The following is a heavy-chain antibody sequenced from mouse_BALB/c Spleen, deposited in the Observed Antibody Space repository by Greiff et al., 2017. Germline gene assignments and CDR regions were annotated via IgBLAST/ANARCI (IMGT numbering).Heavy chain of an antibody. J-gene: IGHJ3*01. CDR3: ARHKYGNYPFAY. V-gene: IGHV5-9-3*01. CDR1: GFTFSSYA. Sequence: EVKLMESGGGLVKPGGSLKLSCAASGFTFSSYAMSWVRQTPEKRLEWVATISSGGSYTYYPDSVKGRFTISRDNAKNTLYLQMSSLRSEDTAMYYCARHKYGNYPFAYWGQGTLVTVSA. D-gene: IGHD2-10*02. CDR2: ISSGGSYT.